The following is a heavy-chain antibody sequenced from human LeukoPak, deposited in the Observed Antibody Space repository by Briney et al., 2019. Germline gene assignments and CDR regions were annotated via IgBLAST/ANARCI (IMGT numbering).Heavy chain of an antibody. CDR1: GGSVSSGAYY. CDR2: IYYSGST. Sequence: PSQTLSLTCTVSGGSVSSGAYYWSWIRQPPGKGLEWIGYIYYSGSTYYNPSLKSRVTISVDTSKNQFSLKLSSVTAADTAVYYCVPTVVTPFYFDYWGQGTLVTVSS. CDR3: VPTVVTPFYFDY. V-gene: IGHV4-30-4*07. D-gene: IGHD4-23*01. J-gene: IGHJ4*02.